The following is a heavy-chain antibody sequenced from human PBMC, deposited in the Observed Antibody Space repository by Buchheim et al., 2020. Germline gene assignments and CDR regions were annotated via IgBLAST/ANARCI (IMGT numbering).Heavy chain of an antibody. CDR3: ARGICSSTSCYVGRFDP. Sequence: QVQLQESGPGLVKPSQTLSLTCTVSGGSISSGGYYWSWIRQHPGKGLEWIGYIYYSGSTYSHPSLKSRVTISVDTSKNLFSLKLSSVTAADTAVYYCARGICSSTSCYVGRFDPWGQGTL. CDR2: IYYSGST. J-gene: IGHJ5*02. V-gene: IGHV4-31*03. D-gene: IGHD2-2*01. CDR1: GGSISSGGYY.